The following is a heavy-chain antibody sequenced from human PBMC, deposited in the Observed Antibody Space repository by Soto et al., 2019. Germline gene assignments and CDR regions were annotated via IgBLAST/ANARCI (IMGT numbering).Heavy chain of an antibody. CDR1: GFIVSSNY. D-gene: IGHD3-22*01. CDR2: IYSGGTT. V-gene: IGHV3-53*02. J-gene: IGHJ4*02. CDR3: ARAIRNVGNYYDSSGYHER. Sequence: EVQLVETGGGLIQPGGSLRLSCAASGFIVSSNYMSWVRQAPGKGLEWVSVIYSGGTTYYADSVKGRFTISRDNSKNTLYLQMNSLRVEDTAVYYCARAIRNVGNYYDSSGYHERWGQGTLVTVSS.